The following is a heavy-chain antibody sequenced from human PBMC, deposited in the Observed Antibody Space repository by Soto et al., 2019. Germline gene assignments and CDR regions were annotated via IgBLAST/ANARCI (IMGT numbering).Heavy chain of an antibody. D-gene: IGHD6-6*01. J-gene: IGHJ4*02. CDR3: AMGFSSSSGDYFDY. CDR2: INHSGST. Sequence: SETLSLTCAVSGGSFSGYYWSWIRQPPGKGLEWIGEINHSGSTNYNPSLKSRVTISVDTSKNQFSLKLSSVTAADTAVYYCAMGFSSSSGDYFDYWGQGTLVTVSS. V-gene: IGHV4-34*01. CDR1: GGSFSGYY.